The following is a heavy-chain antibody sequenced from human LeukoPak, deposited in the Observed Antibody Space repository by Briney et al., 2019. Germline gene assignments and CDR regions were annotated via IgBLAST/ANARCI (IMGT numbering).Heavy chain of an antibody. D-gene: IGHD5-18*01. Sequence: SETLSLTCTVSGGSISSYYWSWIRQPPGKGLEWIGYIYYSGSTYYNPSLKSRVTISVDTSKNQFSLKLSSVTAADTAVYYCARISGYSYGYYYYMDVWGKGTTVTISS. CDR3: ARISGYSYGYYYYMDV. CDR1: GGSISSYY. J-gene: IGHJ6*03. V-gene: IGHV4-59*08. CDR2: IYYSGST.